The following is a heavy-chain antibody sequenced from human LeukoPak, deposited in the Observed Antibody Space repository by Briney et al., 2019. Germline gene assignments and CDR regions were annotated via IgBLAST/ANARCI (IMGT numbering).Heavy chain of an antibody. J-gene: IGHJ4*02. V-gene: IGHV4-61*01. CDR2: IYYRGST. D-gene: IGHD3-10*01. Sequence: SETLSLTCTVSGGSVSSGSYYWSWIRQPPGKGLEWIGYIYYRGSTNYNPSLKSRVTISVDTSKNQFSLKLSSVTAADTAVYYCASGGPYYYGSGSYPHWGQGTLVTVSS. CDR1: GGSVSSGSYY. CDR3: ASGGPYYYGSGSYPH.